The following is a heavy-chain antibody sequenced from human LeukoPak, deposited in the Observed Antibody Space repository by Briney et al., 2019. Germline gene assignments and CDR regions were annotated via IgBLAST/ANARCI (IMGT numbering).Heavy chain of an antibody. Sequence: GASVKVSCKASGGTFSSYAISWVRQAPGQGLEWMGGIIPIFGTANYAQKFQGRVTITTDESTSTAYMELSSLRSEDTAVYYCARSYLGATSYYYYYMDVWGEGTTVTVSS. CDR3: ARSYLGATSYYYYYMDV. J-gene: IGHJ6*03. CDR2: IIPIFGTA. V-gene: IGHV1-69*05. D-gene: IGHD1-26*01. CDR1: GGTFSSYA.